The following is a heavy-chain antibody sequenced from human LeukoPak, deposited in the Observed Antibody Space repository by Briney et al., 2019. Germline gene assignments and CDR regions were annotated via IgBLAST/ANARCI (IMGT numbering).Heavy chain of an antibody. CDR2: IYYSGTT. CDR3: ARGGGPEGYYMDV. D-gene: IGHD1-14*01. CDR1: GGSISSSPYY. Sequence: SETLSLTCTVSGGSISSSPYYWGWIRQPPGKGLEWIGSIYYSGTTHYNPSLESRVTISVDTSKNQFSLKLSSVTAADTAVFYCARGGGPEGYYMDVWDKGTTVTVSS. J-gene: IGHJ6*03. V-gene: IGHV4-39*07.